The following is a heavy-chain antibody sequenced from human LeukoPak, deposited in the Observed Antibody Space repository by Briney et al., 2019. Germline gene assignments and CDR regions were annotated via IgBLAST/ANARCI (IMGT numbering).Heavy chain of an antibody. CDR1: GFTFSSYA. CDR3: ARENRLDSFDY. Sequence: PGGSLRLSCAASGFTFSSYAMSWVRQAPGKGLEWVANIKQDGSEKYYVDSVKGRFTISRGNAKNSLYLQMNSLRAEDTAVYYCARENRLDSFDYWGQGTLVTVSS. J-gene: IGHJ4*02. V-gene: IGHV3-7*01. CDR2: IKQDGSEK. D-gene: IGHD1-1*01.